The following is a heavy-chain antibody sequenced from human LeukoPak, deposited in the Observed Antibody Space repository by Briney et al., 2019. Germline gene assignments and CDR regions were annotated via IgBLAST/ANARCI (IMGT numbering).Heavy chain of an antibody. D-gene: IGHD3-9*01. CDR1: GGSFSGYY. J-gene: IGHJ5*02. CDR3: ARRSDSLGFDP. V-gene: IGHV4-34*01. Sequence: SDTLSLTGAVYGGSFSGYYWSWIHQPPGKGLEWIGEINHSGSTNYNPSLKSRVAISVDTSKNQFSLKLSPVTAADTAVYYCARRSDSLGFDPWGQGTLVTVSS. CDR2: INHSGST.